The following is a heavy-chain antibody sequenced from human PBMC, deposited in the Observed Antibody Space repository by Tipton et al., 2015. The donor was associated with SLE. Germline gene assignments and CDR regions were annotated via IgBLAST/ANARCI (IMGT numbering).Heavy chain of an antibody. D-gene: IGHD6-6*01. CDR1: GGSISSSSYY. V-gene: IGHV4-39*01. CDR3: AGPYSSSYNWFDP. CDR2: IYYSGST. Sequence: TLSLTCTVSGGSISSSSYYWGWIRQPPGKGLEWIGSIYYSGSTYHNPSLKSRVTISVDTSKNQFSLKLSSVTAADTAVYYCAGPYSSSYNWFDPWGQGTLVTVSS. J-gene: IGHJ5*02.